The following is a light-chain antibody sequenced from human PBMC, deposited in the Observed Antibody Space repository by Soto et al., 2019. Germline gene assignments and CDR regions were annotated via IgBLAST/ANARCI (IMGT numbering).Light chain of an antibody. CDR1: RSDVGGYAY. V-gene: IGLV2-11*01. J-gene: IGLJ3*02. Sequence: QSALTQPRSVSGSPGQSVTISCTGTRSDVGGYAYISWYQQHPDKVPKLIIYDVSKRPSGVPDRFSGSKSGNTASLTISGLQAEDEADYYCCSYAGSYTWVFGGGTKLTVL. CDR3: CSYAGSYTWV. CDR2: DVS.